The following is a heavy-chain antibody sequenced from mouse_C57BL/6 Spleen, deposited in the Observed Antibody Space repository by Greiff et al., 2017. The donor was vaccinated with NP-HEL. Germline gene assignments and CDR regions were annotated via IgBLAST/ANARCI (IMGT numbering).Heavy chain of an antibody. Sequence: QVQLQQSGPELVKPGASVKISCKASGYAFSSSWMNWVKQRPGKGLEWIGRNYPGDGDTNYNGKFKGKATLTADKSSSTAYMQLSSLTSEDSAVYFCARSAPWYAMDYWGQGTSVTVSS. CDR3: ARSAPWYAMDY. CDR1: GYAFSSSW. CDR2: NYPGDGDT. V-gene: IGHV1-82*01. J-gene: IGHJ4*01.